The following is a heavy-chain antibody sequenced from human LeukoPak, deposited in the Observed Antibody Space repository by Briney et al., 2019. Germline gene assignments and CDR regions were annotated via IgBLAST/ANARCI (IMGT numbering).Heavy chain of an antibody. CDR1: AFTSSSYA. D-gene: IGHD7-27*01. CDR2: IPSDVRNT. Sequence: SLRPSCAPAAFTSSSYAIHCVRQAQSKGLEWVAVIPSDVRNTYYANSGKGRFTISRDNSTHTLYLQMNSLRAEDTAVYFCAILGSAFDYWGQGTLVTVSS. V-gene: IGHV3-30-3*02. J-gene: IGHJ4*02. CDR3: AILGSAFDY.